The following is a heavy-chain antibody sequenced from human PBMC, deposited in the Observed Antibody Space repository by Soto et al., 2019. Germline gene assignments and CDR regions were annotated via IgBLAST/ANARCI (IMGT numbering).Heavy chain of an antibody. CDR3: ARGPFYGSGTLSNRGSCPEVQYYYYGMDV. Sequence: SETLSLTCTVSGGPISGYYWSWIRQPAGKGLEWIGRIYTSGSTNYNPSLKSRVTMSVDTSKNQFSLKLSSVTAADTAVYYCARGPFYGSGTLSNRGSCPEVQYYYYGMDVWGQGTTVTVSS. CDR2: IYTSGST. D-gene: IGHD3-10*01. V-gene: IGHV4-4*07. CDR1: GGPISGYY. J-gene: IGHJ6*02.